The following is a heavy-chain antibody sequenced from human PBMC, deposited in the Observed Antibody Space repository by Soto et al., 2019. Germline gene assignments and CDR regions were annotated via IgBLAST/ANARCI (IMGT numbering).Heavy chain of an antibody. J-gene: IGHJ5*02. V-gene: IGHV2-5*02. CDR3: APYPLLLWFGEVNWFDP. D-gene: IGHD3-10*01. CDR2: IYWDDDK. Sequence: QITLKESGPTLVKPTQTLTLTCTFSGFSLSTSGVGVGWIRQPPGKALEWLALIYWDDDKRYSPSLKSRLTITKDNPKNPVVLKMTNMDPGDTAQYYRAPYPLLLWFGEVNWFDPWGQGTLVTVSS. CDR1: GFSLSTSGVG.